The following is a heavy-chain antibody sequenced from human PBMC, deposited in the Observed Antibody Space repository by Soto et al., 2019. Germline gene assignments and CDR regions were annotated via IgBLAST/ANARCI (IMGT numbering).Heavy chain of an antibody. CDR3: ARDWWFGELLYFRGPSYFYMDV. CDR1: GGSISSGGYY. D-gene: IGHD3-10*01. V-gene: IGHV4-31*11. J-gene: IGHJ6*03. Sequence: SETLSLTCAVSGGSISSGGYYWNWIRQQPGKGLEGIGYIYYTGSTSYNPSLKSRVTMSVDTAKNQFSLNLSSVTAADTAVYYCARDWWFGELLYFRGPSYFYMDVWGKGTTVTVSS. CDR2: IYYTGST.